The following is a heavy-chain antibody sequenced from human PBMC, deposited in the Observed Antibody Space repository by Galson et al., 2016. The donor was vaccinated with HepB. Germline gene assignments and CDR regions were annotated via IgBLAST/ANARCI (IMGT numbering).Heavy chain of an antibody. D-gene: IGHD3-22*01. J-gene: IGHJ6*04. CDR2: IGTAPGDY. Sequence: SLRLSCAASGFSFSLYDMPWVRQVTGKGLEWVSAIGTAPGDYNYFDSVQGPFTISRENDANSLYLQMNSLTPGDTAESYCARGKSLFTTPCNYGLDVWGKGTTVTVSS. CDR1: GFSFSLYD. V-gene: IGHV3-13*01. CDR3: ARGKSLFTTPCNYGLDV.